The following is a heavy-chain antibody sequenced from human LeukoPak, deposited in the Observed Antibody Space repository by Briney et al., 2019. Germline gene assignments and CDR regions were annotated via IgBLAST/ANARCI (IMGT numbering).Heavy chain of an antibody. J-gene: IGHJ4*02. V-gene: IGHV3-48*04. D-gene: IGHD5-12*01. CDR2: ISSSGSTI. CDR1: GLTFSSYS. Sequence: GGSLRLSCAASGLTFSSYSMNWVRQAPGKGLEWVSYISSSGSTIYYADSVKGRFTISRDNAKNSLYLQMNSLRAEDTAVYYCARDFRGRKYYFDYWGQGTLVTVSS. CDR3: ARDFRGRKYYFDY.